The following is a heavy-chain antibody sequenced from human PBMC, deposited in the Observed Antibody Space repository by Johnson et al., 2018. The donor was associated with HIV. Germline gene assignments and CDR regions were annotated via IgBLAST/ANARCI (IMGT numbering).Heavy chain of an antibody. CDR2: ISDDGGKK. J-gene: IGHJ3*02. D-gene: IGHD1-26*01. V-gene: IGHV3-30*18. CDR3: AKDFPKWEDGDAFDI. Sequence: VQLVESGGGVVQPGRSLRLSCAASGFTFSSYAMDWVRQAPGKGLEWVAGISDDGGKKYHGDSVKGRFTISRDNSKNTLYLQMNSLRAEDTALYYCAKDFPKWEDGDAFDIWGQGTMVTVSS. CDR1: GFTFSSYA.